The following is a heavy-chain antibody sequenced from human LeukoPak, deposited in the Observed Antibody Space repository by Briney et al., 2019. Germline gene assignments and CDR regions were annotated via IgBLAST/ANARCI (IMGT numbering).Heavy chain of an antibody. D-gene: IGHD2-21*02. CDR1: GFTFSDYS. V-gene: IGHV3-21*01. CDR2: ISSSSSYI. CDR3: VTGLRYCGGDCHFGGEY. J-gene: IGHJ4*02. Sequence: PGGSLRLSCAASGFTFSDYSMNWVRQAPGKGLEWVSSISSSSSYIYYADSVKGRFTISRDNAENSLYLQMNSLRVEDTAVYYCVTGLRYCGGDCHFGGEYWGQGTLVTVSS.